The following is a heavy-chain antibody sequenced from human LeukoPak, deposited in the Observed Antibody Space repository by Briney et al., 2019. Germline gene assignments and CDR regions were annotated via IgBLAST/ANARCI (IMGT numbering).Heavy chain of an antibody. J-gene: IGHJ4*02. CDR2: ISGSGVST. D-gene: IGHD6-19*01. CDR1: GFTFSNSA. CDR3: VKVTSGWFDY. V-gene: IGHV3-23*01. Sequence: PGGSLRLSCAASGFTFSNSAMSWARQAPGKGLEWVSVISGSGVSTYYADSVKGRLTISRDDSKNTLYLQMNSLRAEDTAVYYCVKVTSGWFDYWGQGTLVTVSS.